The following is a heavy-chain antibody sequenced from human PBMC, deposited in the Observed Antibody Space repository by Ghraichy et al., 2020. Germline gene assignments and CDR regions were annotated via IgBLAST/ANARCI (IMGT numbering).Heavy chain of an antibody. J-gene: IGHJ6*02. V-gene: IGHV3-23*01. CDR1: GFTFSNYA. D-gene: IGHD6-13*01. CDR3: AKDLSSSRTGYYYYYAMGV. CDR2: ISGSADST. Sequence: GESLNISCAASGFTFSNYAMSWVRQAPGKGLEWVSGISGSADSTHYADSVKGRFTISRDNSNNTLYLQMNILRAEDTAVYYCAKDLSSSRTGYYYYYAMGVWGQGTTVTVSS.